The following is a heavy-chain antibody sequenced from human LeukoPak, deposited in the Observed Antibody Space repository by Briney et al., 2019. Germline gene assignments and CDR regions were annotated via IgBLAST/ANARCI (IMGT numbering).Heavy chain of an antibody. D-gene: IGHD3-22*01. CDR3: AKEKYDSGGHYRDY. CDR1: GFTFSSSE. J-gene: IGHJ4*02. Sequence: PGGSLRLSCAASGFTFSSSEMNWVRQAPGKGLEWVSYISSSGSTIYYVDSVKGRFTISRDNAKNSLYLQMNSVRAEDTAVYYCAKEKYDSGGHYRDYWGQGTLVTVSS. V-gene: IGHV3-48*03. CDR2: ISSSGSTI.